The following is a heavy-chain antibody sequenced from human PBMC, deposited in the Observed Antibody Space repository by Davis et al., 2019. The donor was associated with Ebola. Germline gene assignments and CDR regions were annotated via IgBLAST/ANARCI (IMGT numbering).Heavy chain of an antibody. V-gene: IGHV3-23*01. D-gene: IGHD3-3*01. CDR3: AKDLEIFGVVDMGPNWFDP. J-gene: IGHJ5*02. Sequence: GESLKISCAASGFTFSSYAMSWVRQAPGKGLEWVSAISGSGGSTYYADSVKGRFTISRDNSKNTLYLQMSSLRAEDTAVYYCAKDLEIFGVVDMGPNWFDPWGQVTLVTVSS. CDR2: ISGSGGST. CDR1: GFTFSSYA.